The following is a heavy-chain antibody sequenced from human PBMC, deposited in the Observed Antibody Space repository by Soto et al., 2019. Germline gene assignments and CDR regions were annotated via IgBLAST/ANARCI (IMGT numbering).Heavy chain of an antibody. D-gene: IGHD3-10*01. J-gene: IGHJ4*02. CDR1: GFIFSNYA. Sequence: QVQLVESGGGVIQPGRSLRLSCTASGFIFSNYAMHWVRQAPGQGLEWVALIWSDGSYDDYAESVKGRFTISRDNSKNTLYVQMNSVRVEDTAVYFCARGTGPGSFLIDYWGQGTLVSVSS. V-gene: IGHV3-33*01. CDR2: IWSDGSYD. CDR3: ARGTGPGSFLIDY.